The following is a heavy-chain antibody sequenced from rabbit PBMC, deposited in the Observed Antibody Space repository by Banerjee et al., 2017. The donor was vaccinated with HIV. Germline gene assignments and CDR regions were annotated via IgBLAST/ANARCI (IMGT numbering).Heavy chain of an antibody. D-gene: IGHD1-1*01. CDR1: GFSFSSGYD. V-gene: IGHV1S43*01. CDR2: IYAGSSGST. J-gene: IGHJ4*01. Sequence: QEQLVESGGGLVKPGASLTLTCTASGFSFSSGYDMCWVRQAPGKGLEWIACIYAGSSGSTYYASWVNGRFTISRSTSLNTVDLKMTSLTAADTATYFCARWGSGWNLNLWGPGTLVTVS. CDR3: ARWGSGWNLNL.